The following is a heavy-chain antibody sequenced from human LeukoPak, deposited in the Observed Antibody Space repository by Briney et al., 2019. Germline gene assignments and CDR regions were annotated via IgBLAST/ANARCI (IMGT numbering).Heavy chain of an antibody. V-gene: IGHV1-69*05. CDR2: IIPIFGTA. D-gene: IGHD2-8*01. CDR1: GGTFSSYA. Sequence: SVKVSCKASGGTFSSYAISWVRQAPGQGFEWMGGIIPIFGTANYAQKFQGRVTITTDESTSTAYMELSSLRSEDTAVYYCALSGGYCTNGVCPTDAFDIWGQGTMVTVSS. CDR3: ALSGGYCTNGVCPTDAFDI. J-gene: IGHJ3*02.